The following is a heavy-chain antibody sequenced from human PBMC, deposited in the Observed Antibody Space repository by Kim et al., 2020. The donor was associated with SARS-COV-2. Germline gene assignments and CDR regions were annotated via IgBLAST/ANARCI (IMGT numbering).Heavy chain of an antibody. CDR2: FDPEDGET. Sequence: ASVKVSCKVCGYTLTELSMHWVRQAPGKGLEWMGGFDPEDGETIYAQKFQGRVTMTEDTSTDTAYMELSSLRSEDTAVYYCATGPPFIVGATGDRFFYYGMDVWGQGTTVTVSS. D-gene: IGHD1-26*01. CDR1: GYTLTELS. CDR3: ATGPPFIVGATGDRFFYYGMDV. V-gene: IGHV1-24*01. J-gene: IGHJ6*02.